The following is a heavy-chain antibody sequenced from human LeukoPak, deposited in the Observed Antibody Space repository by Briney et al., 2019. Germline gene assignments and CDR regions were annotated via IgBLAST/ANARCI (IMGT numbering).Heavy chain of an antibody. CDR1: GFTFTTYW. CDR2: INQDGTEK. CDR3: VKVAKYYYGSETYYFFEH. V-gene: IGHV3-7*01. D-gene: IGHD3-10*01. J-gene: IGHJ4*02. Sequence: QPGGSLRLSCAASGFTFTTYWMSWIRQLPGKGLEWVANINQDGTEKYYVDSVKGRFTISRDNAKNSPDLQMNSLRVEDTGIYYCVKVAKYYYGSETYYFFEHWGQGTPVTASS.